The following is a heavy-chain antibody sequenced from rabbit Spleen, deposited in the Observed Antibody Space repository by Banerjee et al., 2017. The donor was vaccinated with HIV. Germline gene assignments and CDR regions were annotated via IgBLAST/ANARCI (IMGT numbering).Heavy chain of an antibody. Sequence: SLEESGGDLVKPGASLTLTCTASGFDFSSNTMCWVRQAPGKGLEWIACIYAGSRGSTAYASWAKGRFTISKTSSTTVTLQMTSLTVADTATYFCARSPTTGGWTFKLWGPGTLVTVS. CDR2: IYAGSRGST. J-gene: IGHJ4*01. CDR3: ARSPTTGGWTFKL. CDR1: GFDFSSNT. D-gene: IGHD5-1*01. V-gene: IGHV1S40*01.